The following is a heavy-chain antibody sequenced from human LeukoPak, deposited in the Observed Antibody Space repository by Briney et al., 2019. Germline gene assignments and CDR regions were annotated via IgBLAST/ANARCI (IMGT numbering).Heavy chain of an antibody. CDR2: INHTGGT. CDR3: ARRRYYSYTGYFDL. V-gene: IGHV4-39*07. Sequence: SETLSLTCTVSGGSISSGGYYWSWIRQPPGKGLEWIGEINHTGGTNYNPSLKSRVTILVDTSKKQFSLKLTSVTAADTAVYYCARRRYYSYTGYFDLWGQGTLVTVSS. D-gene: IGHD3-16*01. J-gene: IGHJ5*02. CDR1: GGSISSGGYY.